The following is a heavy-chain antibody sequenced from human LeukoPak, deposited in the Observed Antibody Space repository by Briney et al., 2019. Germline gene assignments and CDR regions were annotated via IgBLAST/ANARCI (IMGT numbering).Heavy chain of an antibody. D-gene: IGHD3-22*01. Sequence: SETLSLTCAVYGGSFSGYYWSWIRQPPGKGLEWIGEINHSGSTNYNPSLKSRVTISVDTSKNQFSLKLSSVTAADTAVYYCARGTPNGYHYDSSGYVDYWGQGTLVTVSS. CDR2: INHSGST. V-gene: IGHV4-34*01. CDR1: GGSFSGYY. J-gene: IGHJ4*02. CDR3: ARGTPNGYHYDSSGYVDY.